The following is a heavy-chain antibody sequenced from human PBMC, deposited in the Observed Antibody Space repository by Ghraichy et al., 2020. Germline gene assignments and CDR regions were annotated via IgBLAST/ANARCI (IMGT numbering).Heavy chain of an antibody. J-gene: IGHJ4*02. Sequence: SVKVSCKASGDTLSTHSISWVRQAPGQGLEWMGRIIPIVGTANYAQKFQGRVTMTADTSTSTADMELSSLRSDDTAVYYCVRVHDFGDYDDWQLDSWGQGTLVTVSS. D-gene: IGHD4-17*01. V-gene: IGHV1-69*08. CDR2: IIPIVGTA. CDR3: VRVHDFGDYDDWQLDS. CDR1: GDTLSTHS.